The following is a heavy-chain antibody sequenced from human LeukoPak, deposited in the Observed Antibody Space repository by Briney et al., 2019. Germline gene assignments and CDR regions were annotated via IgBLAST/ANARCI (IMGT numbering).Heavy chain of an antibody. Sequence: ASVKVSCKASGYTFTSYGISWVRQAPGQGLEWMGWISAYNGHTNYAQKFQGRGTMTTDTSTSTASMELRSLRSDDTAVYYCARGGRWELPRPYAFDMWGQGTMVTVSS. CDR2: ISAYNGHT. J-gene: IGHJ3*02. V-gene: IGHV1-18*01. D-gene: IGHD1-26*01. CDR1: GYTFTSYG. CDR3: ARGGRWELPRPYAFDM.